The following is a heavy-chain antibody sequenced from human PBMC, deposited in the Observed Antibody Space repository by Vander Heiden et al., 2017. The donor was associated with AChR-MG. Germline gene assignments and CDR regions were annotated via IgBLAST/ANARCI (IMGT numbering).Heavy chain of an antibody. CDR3: ARDHLSSSWYSSDY. J-gene: IGHJ4*02. Sequence: QLHLVQPGAEVKKPGASVQVSCNASGYTFPGYYMHWVRQAPGQGLEWMGWITPNSGGTNDAQKFQGRVTMTRDTSISTAYMGLSRLRADDTAVYYCARDHLSSSWYSSDYWGQGTLVTVSS. CDR1: GYTFPGYY. CDR2: ITPNSGGT. D-gene: IGHD6-13*01. V-gene: IGHV1-2*02.